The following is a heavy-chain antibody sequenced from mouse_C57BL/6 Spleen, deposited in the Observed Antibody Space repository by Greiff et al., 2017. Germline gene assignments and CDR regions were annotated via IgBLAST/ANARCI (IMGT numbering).Heavy chain of an antibody. CDR3: ARSYYGSSCFDY. D-gene: IGHD1-1*01. CDR1: GFTFSDYG. V-gene: IGHV5-17*01. Sequence: EVKLVESGGGLVKPGGSLKLSCAASGFTFSDYGMHWVRQAPEKGLEWVAYIRSGSSTIYYADTVKGRFTISRDNAKNTLFLQMTSLRSEDTAMYYCARSYYGSSCFDYWGQGTTLTVSS. J-gene: IGHJ2*01. CDR2: IRSGSSTI.